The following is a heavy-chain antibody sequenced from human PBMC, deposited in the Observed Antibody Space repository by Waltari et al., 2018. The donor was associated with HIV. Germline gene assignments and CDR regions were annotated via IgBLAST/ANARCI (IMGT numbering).Heavy chain of an antibody. CDR3: ARGPRVRLFRGLPFYYSALDV. J-gene: IGHJ6*02. Sequence: QVKLQQWGAGQVKPSETLYLTCLVSGGSLSGSFWAWIRQTPEKGRERIGEVGQSGGANPDPSCKTRATISLDTFRVHFALKLRSVTAADTAVYFCARGPRVRLFRGLPFYYSALDVWGQGNTVIVSS. V-gene: IGHV4-34*02. CDR2: VGQSGGA. D-gene: IGHD3-3*01. CDR1: GGSLSGSF.